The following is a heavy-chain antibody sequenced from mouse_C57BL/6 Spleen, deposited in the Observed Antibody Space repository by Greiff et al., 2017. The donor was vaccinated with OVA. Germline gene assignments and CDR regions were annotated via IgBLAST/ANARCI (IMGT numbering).Heavy chain of an antibody. CDR1: GFTFSDYG. CDR2: ISSGSSTI. V-gene: IGHV5-17*01. D-gene: IGHD2-4*01. J-gene: IGHJ4*01. CDR3: AIYYDFSMDY. Sequence: EVNVVESGGGLVKPGGSLKLSCAASGFTFSDYGMHWVRQAPEKGLEWVAYISSGSSTIYYADTVKGRFTISRDNAKNTLFLQMTSLRSEDTAMYYCAIYYDFSMDYWGQGTSVTVSS.